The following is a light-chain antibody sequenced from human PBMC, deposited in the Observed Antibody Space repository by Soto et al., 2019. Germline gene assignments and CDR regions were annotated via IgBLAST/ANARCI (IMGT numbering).Light chain of an antibody. J-gene: IGKJ1*01. CDR2: DAS. Sequence: DIQMTQSPSTLSASVGDRVTITCRASQSISSWLAWYQQKPGKAPKLLIYDASSLESGVPWRFSGSGSGTEFTLTISSLPPDYFATYYCQQYNSYWTFGQGTKVEIK. V-gene: IGKV1-5*01. CDR3: QQYNSYWT. CDR1: QSISSW.